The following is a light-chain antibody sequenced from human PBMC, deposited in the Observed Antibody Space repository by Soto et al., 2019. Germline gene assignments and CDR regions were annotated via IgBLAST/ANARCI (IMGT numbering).Light chain of an antibody. V-gene: IGLV2-8*01. J-gene: IGLJ2*01. Sequence: QSALTQPPSASGSPGQSVTISCTGTSSDVGGRNYVSWYQHHPGKAPKLMIYEVSNRPSGVPDRFSGSKSGNTASLTVSGLQAEDEADYYCSSYAGSNTVVFGGGTKVTVL. CDR1: SSDVGGRNY. CDR2: EVS. CDR3: SSYAGSNTVV.